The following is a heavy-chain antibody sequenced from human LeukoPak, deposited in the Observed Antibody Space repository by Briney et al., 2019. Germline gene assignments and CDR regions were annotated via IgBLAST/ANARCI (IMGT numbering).Heavy chain of an antibody. CDR3: AKGGGYSYGRNWFDP. CDR1: GFTFDDYA. D-gene: IGHD5-18*01. Sequence: SGGSLRLSCAASGFTFDDYAMHWVCQAPGKGLEWVSLISGDGGSTYYADSVKGRFTISRDNSKNSLYLQMNSLRTEDTALYYCAKGGGYSYGRNWFDPWGQGTLVTVSS. CDR2: ISGDGGST. V-gene: IGHV3-43*02. J-gene: IGHJ5*02.